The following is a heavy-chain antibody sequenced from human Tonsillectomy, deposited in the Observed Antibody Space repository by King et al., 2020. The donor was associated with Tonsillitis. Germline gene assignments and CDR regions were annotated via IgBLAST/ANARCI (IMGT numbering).Heavy chain of an antibody. Sequence: DVQLVESGGGLVQPGGSLRLSCSASGFTFSSYAMHWVRQAPGKGLEYVSAINDNGGTTYYADSVKGRFTISRDDSKNTLYLQMNSLRGEDTAVYYCSTTAYWGQGTLVTVSS. J-gene: IGHJ4*02. V-gene: IGHV3-64D*06. D-gene: IGHD1-1*01. CDR1: GFTFSSYA. CDR3: STTAY. CDR2: INDNGGTT.